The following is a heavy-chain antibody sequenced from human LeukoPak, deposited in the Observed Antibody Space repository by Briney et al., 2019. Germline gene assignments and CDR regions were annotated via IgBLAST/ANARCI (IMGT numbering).Heavy chain of an antibody. CDR1: GGSIRTYY. J-gene: IGHJ4*02. CDR3: ARSPLSSSSWYRAGY. V-gene: IGHV4-4*07. CDR2: IDSSGST. D-gene: IGHD6-13*01. Sequence: PSETLSLTCTVSGGSIRTYYWNWIRQPAGKGLEWIGRIDSSGSTTYSPSLRSRVTMSVDSSKSQISLNLNSVTAADTAMYYCARSPLSSSSWYRAGYWGQGTLVTVSS.